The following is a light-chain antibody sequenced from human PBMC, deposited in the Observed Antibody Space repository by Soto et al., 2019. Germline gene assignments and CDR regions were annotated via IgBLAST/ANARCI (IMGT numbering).Light chain of an antibody. CDR3: QQYDTSPA. CDR2: GAS. V-gene: IGKV3-20*01. Sequence: EIVLTQSPGTLSLSPGERATLSCRASQSVSSNYLAWYQQKPGQAPRLLIKGASRRATDIPDRFSGSGSGTDFTLTISRLEPEDFAVYYCQQYDTSPAFGQGTNVEIK. J-gene: IGKJ1*01. CDR1: QSVSSNY.